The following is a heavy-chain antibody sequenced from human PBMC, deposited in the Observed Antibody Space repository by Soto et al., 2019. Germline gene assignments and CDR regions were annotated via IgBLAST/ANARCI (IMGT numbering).Heavy chain of an antibody. CDR3: ARDAMTTVIPYYYYYGMDV. V-gene: IGHV4-59*01. Sequence: QVQLQESGPGLVKPSETLSLTCTVSGGSISTYYWSWIRQPPGKGLEWIGYISYSGSTNYNPSLKSRLTISVDTPTTQCSRKLSSVPAADTAVYYCARDAMTTVIPYYYYYGMDVWGQGTTVTVSS. CDR1: GGSISTYY. D-gene: IGHD4-17*01. J-gene: IGHJ6*02. CDR2: ISYSGST.